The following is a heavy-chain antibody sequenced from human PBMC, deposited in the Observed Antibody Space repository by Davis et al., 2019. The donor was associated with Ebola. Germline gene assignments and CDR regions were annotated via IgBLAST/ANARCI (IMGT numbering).Heavy chain of an antibody. V-gene: IGHV4-59*01. CDR1: GGSINNYF. CDR2: ISYTGST. CDR3: ARGPANWNDFEF. Sequence: GSLRLSCTVSGGSINNYFWSWIRQPPGKEPEWIGYISYTGSTNYNPSLKSRVTISADTSKNQFSLKLRSVTAADTAVYFCARGPANWNDFEFWGQGTLVTVSS. J-gene: IGHJ4*02. D-gene: IGHD1-1*01.